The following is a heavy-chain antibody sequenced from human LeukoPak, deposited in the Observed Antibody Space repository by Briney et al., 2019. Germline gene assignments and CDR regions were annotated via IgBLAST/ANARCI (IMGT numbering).Heavy chain of an antibody. CDR3: ARVYDFWSGYPYFDY. V-gene: IGHV4-34*01. Sequence: SETLSLTCAVYGGSFSGYYWSWIRQPPGKGLEWIGEINHSGSTNYNPSLKSRVTISVDTSKNQFSLKLSSVTAADTAVYYCARVYDFWSGYPYFDYWGQGTLVTVSS. D-gene: IGHD3-3*01. J-gene: IGHJ4*02. CDR2: INHSGST. CDR1: GGSFSGYY.